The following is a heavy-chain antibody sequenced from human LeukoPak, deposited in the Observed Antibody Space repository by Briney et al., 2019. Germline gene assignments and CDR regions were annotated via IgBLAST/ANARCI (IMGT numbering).Heavy chain of an antibody. J-gene: IGHJ4*02. CDR3: ARDGVRIAAAGRVGPLDY. Sequence: SVKVSCKASGGTFSXYAISWVRQAPGQGLEWMGRIIPILGIANYAQKFQGRVTITADKSTSTAYMELSSLRSEDTAVYYCARDGVRIAAAGRVGPLDYWGQGTLVTVSS. CDR2: IIPILGIA. V-gene: IGHV1-69*04. D-gene: IGHD6-13*01. CDR1: GGTFSXYA.